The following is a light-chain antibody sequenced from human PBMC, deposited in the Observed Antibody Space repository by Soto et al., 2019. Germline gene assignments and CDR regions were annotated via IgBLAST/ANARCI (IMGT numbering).Light chain of an antibody. CDR3: SSHTSSSTSYV. CDR2: DVS. Sequence: QSVLPQPASVSGSPGQSITISCTGTSSDGGGYNYVSWYQQHPGKAPKLMIYDVSNRPSGVSNRFSGSKSGNTASLTISGLQAEDEADYYCSSHTSSSTSYVFGTGTKVTVL. J-gene: IGLJ1*01. CDR1: SSDGGGYNY. V-gene: IGLV2-14*01.